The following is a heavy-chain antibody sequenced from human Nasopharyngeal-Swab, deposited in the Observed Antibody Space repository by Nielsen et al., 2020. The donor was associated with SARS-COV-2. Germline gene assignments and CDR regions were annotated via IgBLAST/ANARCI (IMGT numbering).Heavy chain of an antibody. V-gene: IGHV5-51*01. D-gene: IGHD3-16*01. CDR3: ARKGFGNDWFDP. Sequence: VRQMPGKGLEWMGIIYPGDSDTRYSPSFQGQVTISADKSISTAYLQWSGLKASDTAMYYCARKGFGNDWFDPWGQGTLVTVSS. J-gene: IGHJ5*02. CDR2: IYPGDSDT.